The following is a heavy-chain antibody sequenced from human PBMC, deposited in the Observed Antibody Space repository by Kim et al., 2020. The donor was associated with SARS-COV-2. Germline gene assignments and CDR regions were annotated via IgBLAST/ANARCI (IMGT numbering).Heavy chain of an antibody. CDR3: TTLTYYYDSNGFDY. J-gene: IGHJ4*02. CDR1: GFTFSNAW. Sequence: GGSLRLSCAASGFTFSNAWMSWVRQAPGKGLEWVGRINSKTDGGTTDYAAPVKGRFTISRDDSKNTLYLQMNSLKTEDTAVYYCTTLTYYYDSNGFDYWGQGTLVTVSS. D-gene: IGHD3-22*01. V-gene: IGHV3-15*01. CDR2: INSKTDGGTT.